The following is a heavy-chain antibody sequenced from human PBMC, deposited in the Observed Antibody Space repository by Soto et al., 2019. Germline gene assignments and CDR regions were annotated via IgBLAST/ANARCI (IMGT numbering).Heavy chain of an antibody. CDR1: GFTFSSYC. J-gene: IGHJ4*02. Sequence: LRLSCAASGFTFSSYCMHWVRQAPGKGLEWVAVISYDGSNKYYADSVKGRFTISRDNSKNTLYLQMNSLRAEDTAVYYCAKGRLDFDYWGQGTLVTVSS. CDR3: AKGRLDFDY. D-gene: IGHD1-1*01. V-gene: IGHV3-30*18. CDR2: ISYDGSNK.